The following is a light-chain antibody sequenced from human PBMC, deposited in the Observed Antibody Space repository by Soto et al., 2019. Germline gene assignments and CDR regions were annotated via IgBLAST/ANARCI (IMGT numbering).Light chain of an antibody. V-gene: IGLV2-23*02. CDR3: CSYAGNRIFV. CDR1: TSDVGGYIS. CDR2: EVS. Sequence: QSALTQPASVSGSPGQSVTISCTGTTSDVGGYISVSWYQQHPGKAPKLMIYEVSNRPSGVSNRFSGSKSGNTASLTISGLRAEDEGNYHCCSYAGNRIFVFGGGTKVTVL. J-gene: IGLJ3*02.